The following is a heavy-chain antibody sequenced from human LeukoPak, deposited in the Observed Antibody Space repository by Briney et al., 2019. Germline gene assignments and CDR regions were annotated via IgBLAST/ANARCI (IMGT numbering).Heavy chain of an antibody. V-gene: IGHV3-23*01. J-gene: IGHJ3*02. CDR3: AKDTTINFWSGQNAFDI. CDR2: ISGSGGST. CDR1: GFTFSSYA. Sequence: GGSLRLSCAASGFTFSSYAMSWVRQAPGKGLEWVSAISGSGGSTYYADSVKGRFTISRDNSKNTLYLQMNSLRAEDTAVYYCAKDTTINFWSGQNAFDIWGQGTMVTVSS. D-gene: IGHD3-3*01.